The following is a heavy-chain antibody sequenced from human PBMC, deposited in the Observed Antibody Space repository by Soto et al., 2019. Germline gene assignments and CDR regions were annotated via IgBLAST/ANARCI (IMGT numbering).Heavy chain of an antibody. V-gene: IGHV3-64*01. CDR1: GFTFSSYA. J-gene: IGHJ4*02. CDR2: ISSNGGST. D-gene: IGHD2-15*01. CDR3: ARQGSGSYYFDY. Sequence: EVQLVESGGGLVQPGGSLRISRAASGFTFSSYAMHWVRQAPGKGLEYVSAISSNGGSTYYANSVKGRFTISRDNSKNPLYLQMGSLRAEDMAVYYCARQGSGSYYFDYWGQGTLVTVSS.